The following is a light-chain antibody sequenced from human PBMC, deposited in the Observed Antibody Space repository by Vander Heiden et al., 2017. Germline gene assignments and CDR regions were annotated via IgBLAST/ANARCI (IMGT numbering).Light chain of an antibody. CDR2: GKN. CDR1: RLRGYY. Sequence: SSELTQHPAVSVALGRTVRITCQGYRLRGYYSSWSQQKPGPPPVLLISGKNNRPSGVPDRVSGSSSGNTASLTNSGAQAEDEADYYCNARDSSGNNLGVFGGGTKLTVL. J-gene: IGLJ3*02. V-gene: IGLV3-19*01. CDR3: NARDSSGNNLGV.